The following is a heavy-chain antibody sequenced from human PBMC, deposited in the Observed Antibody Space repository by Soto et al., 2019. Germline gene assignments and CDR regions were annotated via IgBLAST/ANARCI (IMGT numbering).Heavy chain of an antibody. CDR1: GGSISSGGYY. J-gene: IGHJ6*02. CDR3: ARTKYGSSSGYYYYGMDV. V-gene: IGHV4-31*03. CDR2: IYYSGST. Sequence: SETLSLTCTVSGGSISSGGYYWSSIRQHPGKGLEWIGYIYYSGSTYYNPSLKSRVTISVDTSKNQFSLKLSSVTAADTAVYYCARTKYGSSSGYYYYGMDVWGQGTTVTVSS. D-gene: IGHD6-6*01.